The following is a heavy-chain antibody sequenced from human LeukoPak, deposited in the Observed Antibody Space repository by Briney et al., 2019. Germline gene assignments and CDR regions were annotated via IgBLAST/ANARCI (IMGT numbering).Heavy chain of an antibody. J-gene: IGHJ4*02. CDR1: GFTFSGYA. CDR3: ARDGDTAMDY. Sequence: GRSLRPSCAASGFTFSGYAMHWVRQAPGKGLEWVALISYDGGSNKYYADSVKGRFTISRDNSKNTLCLQMNSLRAEDTAVYYCARDGDTAMDYWGQGTLVTVSS. CDR2: ISYDGGSNK. D-gene: IGHD5-18*01. V-gene: IGHV3-30-3*01.